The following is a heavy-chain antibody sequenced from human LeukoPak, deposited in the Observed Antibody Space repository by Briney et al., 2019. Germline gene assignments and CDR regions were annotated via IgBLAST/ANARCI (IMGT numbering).Heavy chain of an antibody. CDR3: ARDRDRFGELLWGWFDP. CDR1: GFTFSSYA. CDR2: ISYDGSNK. D-gene: IGHD3-10*01. V-gene: IGHV3-30*04. Sequence: GGSLRLSCAASGFTFSSYAMHWVRQAPGKGLEWVAVISYDGSNKYYADSVKGRFTISRDNSKNTLYLQMNSLRAEGTAVYYCARDRDRFGELLWGWFDPWGQGTLVTVSS. J-gene: IGHJ5*02.